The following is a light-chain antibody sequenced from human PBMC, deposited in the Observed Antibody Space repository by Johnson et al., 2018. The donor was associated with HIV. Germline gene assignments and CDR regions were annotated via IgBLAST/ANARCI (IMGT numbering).Light chain of an antibody. J-gene: IGLJ1*01. V-gene: IGLV1-51*02. CDR3: GTWGSSLSAGP. CDR2: ENN. Sequence: QSVLTQPPSVSAAPGQKVTISCSGSSSNIGNNYVSWYQQLPGTAPKLLIYENNKRPSGIPDRFSGSKSGTSATLGITGLQTGDEADYYCGTWGSSLSAGPFGTGTKVTVL. CDR1: SSNIGNNY.